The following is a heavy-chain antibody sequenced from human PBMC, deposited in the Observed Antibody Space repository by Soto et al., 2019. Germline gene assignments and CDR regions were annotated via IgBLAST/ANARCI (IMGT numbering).Heavy chain of an antibody. D-gene: IGHD6-6*01. V-gene: IGHV3-21*01. CDR2: ISSSSSYI. CDR1: GFTFSSYS. Sequence: GGSLILSCAASGFTFSSYSMNWVRQAPGKGLEWVSSISSSSSYIYYADSVKGRFTISRDNAKNSLYLQMNSLRAEDTAVYYCARSDIAARPQGSYFDYWGQGTLVTVSS. J-gene: IGHJ4*02. CDR3: ARSDIAARPQGSYFDY.